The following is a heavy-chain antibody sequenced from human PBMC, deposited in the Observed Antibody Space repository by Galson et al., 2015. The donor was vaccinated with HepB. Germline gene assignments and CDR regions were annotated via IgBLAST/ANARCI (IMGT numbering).Heavy chain of an antibody. V-gene: IGHV3-30-3*01. Sequence: SLRLSCAASGFTFSSYAMHWVRQAPGKGLEWVAVISYDGSNKYYADSVKGRFTISRDNSKNTLYLQMNSLRAEDTAVYYCARDRTRFDYYMDVWGKGTTVTVSS. D-gene: IGHD3-3*01. CDR2: ISYDGSNK. CDR3: ARDRTRFDYYMDV. J-gene: IGHJ6*03. CDR1: GFTFSSYA.